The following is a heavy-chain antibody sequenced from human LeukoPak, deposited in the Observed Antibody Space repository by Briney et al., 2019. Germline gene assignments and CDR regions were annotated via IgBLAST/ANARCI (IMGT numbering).Heavy chain of an antibody. Sequence: PSETLSLTCAVYGGSFSGYYWSWIRQPPGKGLEWIGEINHSGSTNYNPSLKSRVTISVDTSKNQFSLKLTSVTAADTAVYYCARVPGNYDFMTGLNWFDPWGQGTLVTVSS. CDR1: GGSFSGYY. CDR3: ARVPGNYDFMTGLNWFDP. D-gene: IGHD3-9*01. J-gene: IGHJ5*02. V-gene: IGHV4-34*01. CDR2: INHSGST.